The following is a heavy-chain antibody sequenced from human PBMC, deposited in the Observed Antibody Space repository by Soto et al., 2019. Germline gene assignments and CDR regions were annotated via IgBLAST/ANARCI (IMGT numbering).Heavy chain of an antibody. V-gene: IGHV3-23*01. CDR3: AKDQYNTKTWSDF. D-gene: IGHD1-20*01. J-gene: IGHJ5*01. Sequence: EVQLLESGGDLVQPGGSLRLSCAASGFSFRSFAMSWVRQAPGKGLEWVSGISGSGGNTYYSDSVKGRFTISRDNSKNILWLQMNSLRAEDTAVYYCAKDQYNTKTWSDFWGLGTLVTVSS. CDR1: GFSFRSFA. CDR2: ISGSGGNT.